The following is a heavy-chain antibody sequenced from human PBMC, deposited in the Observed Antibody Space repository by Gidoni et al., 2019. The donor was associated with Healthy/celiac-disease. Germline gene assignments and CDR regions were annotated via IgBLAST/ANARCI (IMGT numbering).Heavy chain of an antibody. CDR3: AKERGYCSGGSCEGAFDI. D-gene: IGHD2-15*01. CDR2: IRGSGGST. Sequence: EVQLLESGGGLVQPGGSLRLSCAASGFTFSSYAMSWVRQAPGKGLEWVSAIRGSGGSTYYADSVKGRFTISRDNSKNTLYLQMNSLRAEDTAVYYCAKERGYCSGGSCEGAFDIWGQGTMVTVSS. CDR1: GFTFSSYA. V-gene: IGHV3-23*01. J-gene: IGHJ3*02.